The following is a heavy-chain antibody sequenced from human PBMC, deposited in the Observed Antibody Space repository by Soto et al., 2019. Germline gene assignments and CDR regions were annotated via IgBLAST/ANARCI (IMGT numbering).Heavy chain of an antibody. Sequence: EVQLLESGGGLVQPGGSLRLSCAASGFTFSSYAMNWVRQAPGKGLEWVSAISGSGGSTYYADSVKGRFTISRDNSKNTLYLQMNSLRAEDTAIYYCATARATYYYGSGPFDYWGQGTLVTVSS. CDR2: ISGSGGST. CDR3: ATARATYYYGSGPFDY. V-gene: IGHV3-23*01. CDR1: GFTFSSYA. D-gene: IGHD3-10*01. J-gene: IGHJ4*02.